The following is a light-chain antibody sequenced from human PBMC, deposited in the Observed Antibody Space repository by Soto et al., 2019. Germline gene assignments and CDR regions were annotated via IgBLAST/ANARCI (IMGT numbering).Light chain of an antibody. CDR1: QGIRND. CDR3: LRHHSYPRT. CDR2: PSS. J-gene: IGKJ2*02. V-gene: IGKV1-17*01. Sequence: DIQMTQSPSSLSASVGERVTITCRASQGIRNDLGWYQQKPGKAPERLIYPSSTLHRGVPSRFSGSGSGTGFTLKISSLKPEDFATYYCLRHHSYPRTFGQGTKLEIK.